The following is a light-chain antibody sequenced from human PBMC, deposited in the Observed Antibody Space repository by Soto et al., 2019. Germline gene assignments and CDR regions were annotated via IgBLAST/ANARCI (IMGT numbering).Light chain of an antibody. V-gene: IGLV4-69*01. CDR2: LNNDGSH. CDR1: SGHSSYA. J-gene: IGLJ2*01. Sequence: QSVLTQSPSASASLGASVKLTCTLSSGHSSYAIAWHQKQPGKGPRYLMDLNNDGSHTKGDGIPDRFSGSSSGADRFLIISSLQSEDEADYYCQTGGTGFQFFGGGTKVTVL. CDR3: QTGGTGFQF.